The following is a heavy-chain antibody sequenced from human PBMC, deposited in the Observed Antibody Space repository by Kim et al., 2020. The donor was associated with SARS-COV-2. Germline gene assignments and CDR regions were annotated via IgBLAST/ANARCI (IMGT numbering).Heavy chain of an antibody. CDR1: GFTFSTYW. D-gene: IGHD4-17*01. CDR3: ARVGALNGDYVIWFDP. J-gene: IGHJ5*02. CDR2: INSDGSST. V-gene: IGHV3-74*01. Sequence: GGSLRLSCAASGFTFSTYWMHWVRQAPEKGLVWVSRINSDGSSTTYADSVKGRFTISRDNAKNTLYLEMNSLRAEDTAVYYCARVGALNGDYVIWFDPWGQGTLVTVSS.